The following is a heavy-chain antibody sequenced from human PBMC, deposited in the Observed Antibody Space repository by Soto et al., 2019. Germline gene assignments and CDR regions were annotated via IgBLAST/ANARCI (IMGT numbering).Heavy chain of an antibody. Sequence: EVQLLESGGGLVQPGGSLRLSCAASGFTFSSYAMSWVRQAPGKGLEWVSAISGSGGSTYYADSVKGRFTISRDNSKNTLYLQMNSLRAEDTAVYYCASDTRGLSAFYIWGQGTMVTVSS. D-gene: IGHD4-17*01. CDR2: ISGSGGST. V-gene: IGHV3-23*01. CDR3: ASDTRGLSAFYI. CDR1: GFTFSSYA. J-gene: IGHJ3*02.